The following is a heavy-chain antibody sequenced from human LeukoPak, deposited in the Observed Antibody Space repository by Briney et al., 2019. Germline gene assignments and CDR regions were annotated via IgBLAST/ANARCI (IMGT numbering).Heavy chain of an antibody. V-gene: IGHV3-33*01. CDR1: GFIFNSYG. CDR2: IWYDGSNK. CDR3: AREGPRGNSQFDY. D-gene: IGHD2/OR15-2a*01. J-gene: IGHJ4*02. Sequence: GGSLRLSCAASGFIFNSYGMHWVRQAPGKGLEWVALIWYDGSNKYYTDSVKGRFTISRDNSMNTLYLEMNSLRAEDTAIYYCAREGPRGNSQFDYWGQGTLVTVSS.